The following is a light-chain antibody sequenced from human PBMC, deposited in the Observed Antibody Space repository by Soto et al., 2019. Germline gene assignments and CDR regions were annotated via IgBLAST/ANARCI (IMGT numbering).Light chain of an antibody. CDR3: QQYYSSPQT. CDR2: SAS. V-gene: IGKV4-1*01. CDR1: QTVLYNSKNY. Sequence: DIVMTQSPHSLAVSLGERASINCKSSQTVLYNSKNYLAWYQHKPGQPPKLLLYSASTREFVVPDRFSGSGSATDSTLTISSLPAEDVATYYCQQYYSSPQTFGRGTKVEVK. J-gene: IGKJ1*01.